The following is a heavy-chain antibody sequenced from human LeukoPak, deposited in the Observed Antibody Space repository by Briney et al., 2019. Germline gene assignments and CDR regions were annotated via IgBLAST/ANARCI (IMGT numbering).Heavy chain of an antibody. D-gene: IGHD1-26*01. J-gene: IGHJ4*02. CDR1: GGTFSSYA. Sequence: ASVKVSCKASGGTFSSYAISWVRQAPGQGLANYAQKFQGRVTITADKSTSTAYTELSSLRSEDTAVYYCARLDGGSLFDYWGQGTLVTVSS. CDR3: ARLDGGSLFDY. V-gene: IGHV1-69*10.